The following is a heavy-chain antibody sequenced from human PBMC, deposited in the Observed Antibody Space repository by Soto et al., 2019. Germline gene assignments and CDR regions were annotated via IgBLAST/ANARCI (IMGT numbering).Heavy chain of an antibody. D-gene: IGHD3-22*01. CDR2: INPNSGGT. V-gene: IGHV1-2*02. CDR3: ARVVDHYDSSGYYLKHYFDY. CDR1: GYAFTGYY. J-gene: IGHJ4*02. Sequence: QVHLVQSGAEVKKPGASVKISCKASGYAFTGYYLHWVRQAPGQGLEWMGKINPNSGGTNSAQKFQGRVTISRDTSIRTVYMELSRLRSDDTAFYFCARVVDHYDSSGYYLKHYFDYWGQGTLVTVSS.